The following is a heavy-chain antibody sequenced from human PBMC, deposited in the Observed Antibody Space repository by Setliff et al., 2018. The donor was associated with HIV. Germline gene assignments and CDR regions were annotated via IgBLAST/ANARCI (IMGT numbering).Heavy chain of an antibody. CDR2: IFYSGHT. V-gene: IGHV4-39*07. CDR3: ARGVAAAGL. D-gene: IGHD6-13*01. CDR1: GGSITRSSYY. J-gene: IGHJ4*02. Sequence: SETLSLTCTVSGGSITRSSYYWAWIRQPPGKGLEWIGNIFYSGHTFYNPSLRSRVTISVDTSKNQSSLKLSSVTAADTAVYYCARGVAAAGLWGQGTLVTVS.